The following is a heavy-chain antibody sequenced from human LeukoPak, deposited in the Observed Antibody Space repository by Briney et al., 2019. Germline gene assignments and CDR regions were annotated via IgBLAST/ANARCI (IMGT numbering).Heavy chain of an antibody. J-gene: IGHJ2*01. D-gene: IGHD5-24*01. V-gene: IGHV1-24*01. CDR2: FDIEDVET. CDR1: GYALSESS. CDR3: VSDRSDGGFPESNGYPPFDL. Sequence: ASVKVSCKVSGYALSESSIHWVRQTPGEGFEWMGGFDIEDVETAYAQKFRGRVTMTEDTSTDTAYMELINLRSDDTAVYFCVSDRSDGGFPESNGYPPFDLWGRGTLVTVSS.